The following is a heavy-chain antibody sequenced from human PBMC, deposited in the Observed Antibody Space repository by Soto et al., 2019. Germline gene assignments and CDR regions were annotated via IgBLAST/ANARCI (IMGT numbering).Heavy chain of an antibody. CDR2: IYPGDSDT. CDR1: GYSSTSYW. CDR3: ARGGYCSGGGCYSAFDY. Sequence: GASLKISCEGSGYSSTSYWIGWVRQMPGKGLECMGIIYPGDSDTRYSPLFQGQVTISADKSISTAYLQWSSLKASVTAMYYCARGGYCSGGGCYSAFDYWGQGTLVTVSS. D-gene: IGHD2-15*01. V-gene: IGHV5-51*01. J-gene: IGHJ4*02.